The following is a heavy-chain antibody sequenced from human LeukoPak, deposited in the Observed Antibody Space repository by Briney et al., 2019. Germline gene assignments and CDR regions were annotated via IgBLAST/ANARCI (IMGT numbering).Heavy chain of an antibody. CDR3: ARGGGSSSSTYFDY. D-gene: IGHD6-6*01. CDR1: GGSFSGYY. V-gene: IGHV4-34*01. Sequence: SETLSLTCAVYGGSFSGYYWSWIRQPPGKGLEWIGEINHSGSTNYNPSLKSRVTISVDTSKNQFSLQLSSVTAADTAVYYCARGGGSSSSTYFDYWGQGTLVTVSS. CDR2: INHSGST. J-gene: IGHJ4*02.